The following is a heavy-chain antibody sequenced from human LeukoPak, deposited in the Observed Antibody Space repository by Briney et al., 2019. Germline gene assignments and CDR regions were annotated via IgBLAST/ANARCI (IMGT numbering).Heavy chain of an antibody. CDR1: GYTLTELS. Sequence: ASVKVSCKVSGYTLTELSMHWVRQAPGKGLEWMGGFDPEDDETIYAQKFQGRVTMTEDTSTDTAYMELSSLRSEDTAVYYCATTGPYSSSSFVQFYYCGMDVWGQGTTVTVSS. CDR3: ATTGPYSSSSFVQFYYCGMDV. CDR2: FDPEDDET. D-gene: IGHD6-6*01. J-gene: IGHJ6*02. V-gene: IGHV1-24*01.